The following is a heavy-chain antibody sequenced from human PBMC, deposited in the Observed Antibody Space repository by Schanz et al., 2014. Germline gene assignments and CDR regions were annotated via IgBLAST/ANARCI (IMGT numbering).Heavy chain of an antibody. D-gene: IGHD6-19*01. CDR3: AIIGVMVAVAGTRADY. CDR1: GFTFSTYA. CDR2: LCSSGNTI. J-gene: IGHJ4*02. Sequence: VQLVESGGGLVKPGGSLRLSCAASGFTFSTYAMSWVRQAPGKGLEWVSYLCSSGNTIYYADSVKGRFTISRDNAKNSLYLQMNRLRAEDTDLYYCAIIGVMVAVAGTRADYWGQGTLVTVSS. V-gene: IGHV3-11*04.